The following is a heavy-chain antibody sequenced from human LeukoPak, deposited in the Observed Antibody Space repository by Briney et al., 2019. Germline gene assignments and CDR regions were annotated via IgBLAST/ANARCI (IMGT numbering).Heavy chain of an antibody. V-gene: IGHV4-4*07. CDR1: GGSISSYY. Sequence: SETLSLTCTVSGGSISSYYWSWIRQPAGKGLEWIGRIYTSGSTNYNPSLKSRVTMSVDTSKNQFSLKLSSVTAADTAVYYCARDFGKVGARALCYFDYWGQGTLVTVSS. CDR2: IYTSGST. CDR3: ARDFGKVGARALCYFDY. J-gene: IGHJ4*02. D-gene: IGHD1-26*01.